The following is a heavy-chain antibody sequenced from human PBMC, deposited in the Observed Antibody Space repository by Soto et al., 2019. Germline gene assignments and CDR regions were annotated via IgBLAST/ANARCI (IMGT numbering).Heavy chain of an antibody. CDR2: IYYSGST. Sequence: QLQLQESGPGLVKPSETLSLTCTVSGGSISSSSYYWGWIRQPPGKGLEWIGSIYYSGSTYYNPSLRRRVTISVDTSKNQFSLKLSSVTAADTTVYYCARQTIVGATHFDLWGRGTLVTVSS. CDR3: ARQTIVGATHFDL. J-gene: IGHJ2*01. CDR1: GGSISSSSYY. V-gene: IGHV4-39*01. D-gene: IGHD1-26*01.